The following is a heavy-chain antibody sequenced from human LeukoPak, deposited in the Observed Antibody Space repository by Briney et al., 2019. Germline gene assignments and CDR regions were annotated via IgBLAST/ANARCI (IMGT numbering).Heavy chain of an antibody. CDR2: IYYSGST. D-gene: IGHD3-10*01. CDR1: GGSISSYY. J-gene: IGHJ5*02. V-gene: IGHV4-59*01. Sequence: SETLSLTCTVSGGSISSYYWSWIRQPPGKGLEWIGYIYYSGSTNYNPSLKSRVTISVDTSKNQFSLKLTSVTAADTAVYYCVRGPYGSGISNWFDPWGQGTLVIVSS. CDR3: VRGPYGSGISNWFDP.